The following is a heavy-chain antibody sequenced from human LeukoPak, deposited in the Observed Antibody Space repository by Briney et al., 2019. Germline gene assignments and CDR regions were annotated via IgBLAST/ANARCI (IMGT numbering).Heavy chain of an antibody. CDR2: ISSSSSYI. J-gene: IGHJ5*02. CDR3: AKDPRLYSYGNSWFDP. V-gene: IGHV3-21*04. D-gene: IGHD5-18*01. CDR1: GFTFSSYS. Sequence: GGSLRLSCAASGFTFSSYSMNWVRQAPGKGLEWVSSISSSSSYIYYADSVKGRFTISRDNAKNSLYLQMNSLRAEDTALYYCAKDPRLYSYGNSWFDPWGQGTLVTVSS.